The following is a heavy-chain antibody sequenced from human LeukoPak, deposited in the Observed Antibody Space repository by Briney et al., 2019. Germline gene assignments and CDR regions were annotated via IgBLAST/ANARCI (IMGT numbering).Heavy chain of an antibody. V-gene: IGHV5-51*01. CDR3: ARPRRAERDEDF. CDR2: INPDDTNI. D-gene: IGHD1-1*01. Sequence: GESLRISCKGSGYSFTNYWIGWVRQMPGKGLEWVAMINPDDTNIAYSPSFQGQVTNSADRSISTAYLQWSSLKASDTAMYYCARPRRAERDEDFWGQGTLVTVSS. CDR1: GYSFTNYW. J-gene: IGHJ4*02.